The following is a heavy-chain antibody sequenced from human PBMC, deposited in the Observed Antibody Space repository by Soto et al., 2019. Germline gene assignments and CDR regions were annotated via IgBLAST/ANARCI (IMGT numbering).Heavy chain of an antibody. CDR2: ISYDGSNK. D-gene: IGHD1-26*01. CDR1: GFTVSSDA. J-gene: IGHJ6*02. V-gene: IGHV3-30-3*01. CDR3: ARDQSGSFPYYYGMDV. Sequence: PVGSLGLSCAAPGFTVSSDAMHWVRQAPGKGLEWVAVISYDGSNKYYADSVKGRFTISRDHSKNTLYLQMNSLRAEDTAVCYCARDQSGSFPYYYGMDVRGQGTTVTVSS.